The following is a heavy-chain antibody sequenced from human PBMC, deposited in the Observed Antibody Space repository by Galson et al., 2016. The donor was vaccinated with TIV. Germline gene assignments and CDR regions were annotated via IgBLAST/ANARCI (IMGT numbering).Heavy chain of an antibody. J-gene: IGHJ6*02. CDR1: GDTFSSYP. CDR3: AKDRNTAMDTYHYYYGMDV. V-gene: IGHV1-69*13. CDR2: FIPLFGTA. Sequence: VKVSCKASGDTFSSYPFNWVRQAPGQGLEWVGGFIPLFGTANYAQKFQGRVTISADESASTLYMEVRSLRSEDTAVYYCAKDRNTAMDTYHYYYGMDVWGQGTTVIVSS. D-gene: IGHD5-18*01.